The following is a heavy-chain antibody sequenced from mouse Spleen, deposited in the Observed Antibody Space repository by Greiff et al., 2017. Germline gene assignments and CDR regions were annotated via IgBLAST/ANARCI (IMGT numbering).Heavy chain of an antibody. CDR3: ARPDYYDGSYGFAY. CDR2: ISSGGGNT. V-gene: IGHV5-9*04. CDR1: GFTFSSYT. Sequence: EVHLVESGGGLVKPGGSLKLSCAASGFTFSSYTMSWVRQTPAKRLEWVATISSGGGNTYYPDSVKGRFTISRDNARNTLYLQMSSLRSEDTVMYYCARPDYYDGSYGFAYWGQGTLVTVSA. D-gene: IGHD1-1*01. J-gene: IGHJ3*01.